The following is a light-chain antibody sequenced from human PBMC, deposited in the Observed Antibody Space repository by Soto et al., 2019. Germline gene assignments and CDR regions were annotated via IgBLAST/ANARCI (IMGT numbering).Light chain of an antibody. J-gene: IGKJ1*01. CDR3: HQYNNWPPWT. CDR2: GAS. CDR1: QSVSSN. Sequence: EIVMTQSPATLSVSPGERATLSCRASQSVSSNLAWYQQKPGLAPRLLIYGASTRATGIPARFRGSGSGTEFTLTISSLQSEDFAVYYCHQYNNWPPWTFGQGTKVEIK. V-gene: IGKV3-15*01.